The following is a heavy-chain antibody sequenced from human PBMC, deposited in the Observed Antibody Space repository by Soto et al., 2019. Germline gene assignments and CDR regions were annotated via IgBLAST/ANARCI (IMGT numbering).Heavy chain of an antibody. V-gene: IGHV3-74*01. D-gene: IGHD2-15*01. J-gene: IGHJ6*03. CDR3: ASGDCVGGTCYSLAGSFYYYMDV. CDR1: GFTFSNYW. Sequence: EVQLVESGGGLVQPGGSLRLSCVASGFTFSNYWMYWVRQAPGEGLVWVSRINNDGSVSSYADSVKGRLTISRDNVKNALYLQIDSLRDEDTAVSYCASGDCVGGTCYSLAGSFYYYMDVWGKGTTVTVFS. CDR2: INNDGSVS.